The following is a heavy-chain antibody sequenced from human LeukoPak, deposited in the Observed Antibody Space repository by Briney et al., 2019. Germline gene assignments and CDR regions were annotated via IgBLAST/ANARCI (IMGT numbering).Heavy chain of an antibody. Sequence: PGGSLRLSCAASGFSFSNYAMSWVRQAPGKGLEWVSAINCSGGATYSADSVKGRFTISRDNSRNTLYLQMNSLRAEDTAVYYCAKDHAAAVVPRRFDCWGRGTMVIVSS. CDR2: INCSGGAT. CDR1: GFSFSNYA. J-gene: IGHJ4*02. V-gene: IGHV3-23*01. CDR3: AKDHAAAVVPRRFDC. D-gene: IGHD2-21*01.